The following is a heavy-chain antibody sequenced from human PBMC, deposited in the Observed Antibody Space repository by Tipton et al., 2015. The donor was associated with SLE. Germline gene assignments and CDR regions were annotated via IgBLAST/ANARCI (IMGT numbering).Heavy chain of an antibody. Sequence: GSLRLSCAASGFTFSSYWMHWVRQAPGEGLVWVSRINGDGSRANYADSVKGRFTISRDNAKNTVYLQMNSLRAEDTAVYYCSRDQHVAATDYWGQGTLVTVSS. CDR3: SRDQHVAATDY. CDR2: INGDGSRA. CDR1: GFTFSSYW. J-gene: IGHJ4*02. V-gene: IGHV3-74*01. D-gene: IGHD6-13*01.